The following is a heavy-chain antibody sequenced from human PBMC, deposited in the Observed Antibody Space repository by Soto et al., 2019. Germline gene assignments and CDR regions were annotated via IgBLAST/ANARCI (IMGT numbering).Heavy chain of an antibody. D-gene: IGHD6-6*01. CDR2: IYYSGST. Sequence: PSETLSLTCTVSGGSISSYYWSWIRQPPGKGLEWIGYIYYSGSTNYNPSLKSRVTISVDTSKNQFSLKLSSVTAADTAVYYCARGHNSCYSGMDDWGQGTPVTVSS. V-gene: IGHV4-59*12. CDR1: GGSISSYY. CDR3: ARGHNSCYSGMDD. J-gene: IGHJ6*02.